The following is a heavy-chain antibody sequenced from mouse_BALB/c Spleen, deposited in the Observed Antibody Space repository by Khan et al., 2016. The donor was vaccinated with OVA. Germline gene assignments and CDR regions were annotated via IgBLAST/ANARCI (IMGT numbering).Heavy chain of an antibody. CDR3: TRLAYYYDSEGFAY. V-gene: IGHV5-6*01. D-gene: IGHD1-1*01. CDR1: GFTFSTYG. CDR2: VSTGGGYT. J-gene: IGHJ3*01. Sequence: EVELVESGGDLVKPGGSLKLSCAASGFTFSTYGMSWVRQTPDKRLEWVATVSTGGGYTYYPDSVKGRFTISRDNAKNTLYLQMRGLKSEDTAMFYGTRLAYYYDSEGFAYWGQGTLVTVSA.